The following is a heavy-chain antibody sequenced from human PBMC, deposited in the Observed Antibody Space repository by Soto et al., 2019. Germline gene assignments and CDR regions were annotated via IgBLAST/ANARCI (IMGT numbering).Heavy chain of an antibody. CDR1: GFTFSSYG. J-gene: IGHJ4*02. V-gene: IGHV3-30*18. D-gene: IGHD5-18*01. CDR3: AKNFFSNVDTAMADY. Sequence: SLRRSCAASGFTFSSYGMHWVRQAPGKGLEWVAVISYDGSNKYYADSVKGRFTISRDNSKNTLYLQMNSLRAEDTAVYYCAKNFFSNVDTAMADYWGQGTLVTVSS. CDR2: ISYDGSNK.